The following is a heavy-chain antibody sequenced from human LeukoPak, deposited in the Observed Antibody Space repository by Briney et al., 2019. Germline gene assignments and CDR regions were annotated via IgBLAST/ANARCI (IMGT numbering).Heavy chain of an antibody. CDR1: GYAFTSYN. CDR3: ATGSSGYYVYYYMDV. J-gene: IGHJ6*03. D-gene: IGHD3-22*01. Sequence: ASVKVCFTSSGYAFTSYNINLMRLGKGPGIEWMGWMNPNSGNKGYAQKYHGRITMTKNTSKSTAYMELSSLRSEDAAVYYCATGSSGYYVYYYMDVWGKGTTVTVSS. CDR2: MNPNSGNK. V-gene: IGHV1-8*01.